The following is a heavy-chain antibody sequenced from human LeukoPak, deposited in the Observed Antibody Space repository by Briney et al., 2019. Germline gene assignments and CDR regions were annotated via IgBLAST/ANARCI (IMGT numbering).Heavy chain of an antibody. CDR2: IYYSGST. D-gene: IGHD3-16*02. V-gene: IGHV4-30-4*08. J-gene: IGHJ4*02. CDR1: GGSISSGDYY. Sequence: SETLSLTCTVSGGSISSGDYYWSWIRQPPGKGLEWIGYIYYSGSTYYNPSLKSRVTISVDTSKNHFSLKLSSVTAADTAVYYCASIYYDYVWGSYRFDYWGQGTLVTVSS. CDR3: ASIYYDYVWGSYRFDY.